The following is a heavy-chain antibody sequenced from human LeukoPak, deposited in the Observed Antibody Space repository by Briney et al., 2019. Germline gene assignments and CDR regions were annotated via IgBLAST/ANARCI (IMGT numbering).Heavy chain of an antibody. J-gene: IGHJ4*02. D-gene: IGHD5-12*01. CDR2: INAGNGNT. CDR3: ARVPNIVATIFDY. CDR1: GYTFTSYA. Sequence: GASVKVSFKASGYTFTSYAMHWVRQAPGQRLEWMGWINAGNGNTKYSQKFQGRVTITRDTSASTAYMELSSLRSEDTAVYYCARVPNIVATIFDYWGQGTLVTVSS. V-gene: IGHV1-3*01.